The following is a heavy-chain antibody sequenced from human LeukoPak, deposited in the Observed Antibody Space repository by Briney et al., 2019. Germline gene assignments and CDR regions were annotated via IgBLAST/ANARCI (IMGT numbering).Heavy chain of an antibody. CDR1: GFTFSSYW. J-gene: IGHJ3*02. V-gene: IGHV3-74*01. Sequence: PGGSLRLSCAASGFTFSSYWMHWVRQAPGKGLVWVSRINSDGSSTSYADSVKGRFTISRDNAKNTLYLQMNSLRAEDTAVYYCARKGGGGAFDIWGQGTMVTVSS. CDR2: INSDGSST. D-gene: IGHD1-26*01. CDR3: ARKGGGGAFDI.